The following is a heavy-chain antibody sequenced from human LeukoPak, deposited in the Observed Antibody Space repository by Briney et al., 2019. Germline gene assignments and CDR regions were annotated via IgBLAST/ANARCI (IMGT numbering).Heavy chain of an antibody. CDR2: ISSSSSYI. J-gene: IGHJ4*02. D-gene: IGHD6-13*01. CDR1: GFAVSSNY. V-gene: IGHV3-21*01. CDR3: ARLASSSWYFDY. Sequence: AGGSLRLSCAASGFAVSSNYMNWVRQAPGKGLEWVSSISSSSSYIYYADSVKGRFTISRDNAKNSLYLQMNSLRAEDTAVYYCARLASSSWYFDYRGQGILVTVSS.